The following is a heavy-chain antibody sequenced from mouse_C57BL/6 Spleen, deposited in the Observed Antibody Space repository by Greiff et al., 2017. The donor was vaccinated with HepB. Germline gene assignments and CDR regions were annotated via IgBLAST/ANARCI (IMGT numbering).Heavy chain of an antibody. CDR3: ARNGLYFDY. CDR1: GYAFTNYL. Sequence: QVQLKESGAELVRPGTSVKVSCKASGYAFTNYLIEWVKQRPGQGLEWIGVINPGSGGTNYNEKFKGKATLTADKSSSTAYMQLSSLTSEDSAVYFCARNGLYFDYWGQGTTLTVSS. J-gene: IGHJ2*01. CDR2: INPGSGGT. V-gene: IGHV1-54*01.